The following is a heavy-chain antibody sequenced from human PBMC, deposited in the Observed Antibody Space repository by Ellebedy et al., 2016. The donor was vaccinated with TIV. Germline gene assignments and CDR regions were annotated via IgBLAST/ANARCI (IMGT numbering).Heavy chain of an antibody. CDR3: ARDRRTGPSSPPDGIDT. V-gene: IGHV4-4*02. Sequence: SETLSLXCTVSGASISSNHWCSWLRQPSGKGLEWIGEINHSGHTNYNSSLKSRVTISIDRSKNQFSLNLSSVTAADTAVYYCARDRRTGPSSPPDGIDTWGQGTMVTVSS. J-gene: IGHJ3*02. CDR1: GASISSNHW. CDR2: INHSGHT. D-gene: IGHD1-1*01.